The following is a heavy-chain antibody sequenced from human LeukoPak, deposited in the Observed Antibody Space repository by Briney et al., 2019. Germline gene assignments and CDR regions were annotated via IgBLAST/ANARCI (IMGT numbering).Heavy chain of an antibody. D-gene: IGHD4-17*01. V-gene: IGHV3-74*01. CDR1: GFTFSNYW. CDR2: LNSDGSST. CDR3: AGGYGPFDY. J-gene: IGHJ4*02. Sequence: GGSLRLSCAASGFTFSNYWMHWVRQAPGKGLVWVSRLNSDGSSTNYADSVKGRFTISRDNAKDTLYLQMNSLRDEDTAVYYCAGGYGPFDYWGQGTLVTVSS.